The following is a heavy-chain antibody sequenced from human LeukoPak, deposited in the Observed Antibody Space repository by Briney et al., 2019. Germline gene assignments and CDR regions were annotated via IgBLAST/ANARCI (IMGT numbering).Heavy chain of an antibody. CDR1: GGSISSSGYS. CDR3: AKRGGSGSAGRDDY. CDR2: MSYRGSS. V-gene: IGHV4-39*01. J-gene: IGHJ4*02. Sequence: SETLSLTCSVSGGSISSSGYSWGWIRQPPGAGLEWIGSMSYRGSSYYNPSLKSRVTISVDTSKNQFSLELTSVTAADTAVYYCAKRGGSGSAGRDDYWGQGTLVTVSS. D-gene: IGHD1-26*01.